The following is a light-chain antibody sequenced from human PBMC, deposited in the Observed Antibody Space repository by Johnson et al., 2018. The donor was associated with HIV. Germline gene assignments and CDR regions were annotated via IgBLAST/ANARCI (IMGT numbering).Light chain of an antibody. CDR1: NSNIGNNY. J-gene: IGLJ1*01. CDR2: ENN. V-gene: IGLV1-51*02. Sequence: QSVLTQPPSVSAAPGQKVTISCSGSNSNIGNNYVSWFQQLPGTAPKLLIYENNKRPSGIPDRFSGSKSGTSATLGITGLQTGDEADYYCGKWDSRRCAFVFGTGTKGTAL. CDR3: GKWDSRRCAFV.